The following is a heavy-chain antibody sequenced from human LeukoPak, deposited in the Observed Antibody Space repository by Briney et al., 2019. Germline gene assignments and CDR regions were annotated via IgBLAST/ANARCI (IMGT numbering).Heavy chain of an antibody. J-gene: IGHJ5*02. D-gene: IGHD3-16*02. CDR1: GGTSSSYA. CDR3: ARDRHYDYVWGSYRYTPNWFDP. Sequence: ASVKVSCKASGGTSSSYAISWVRQAPGQGLEWMGWISAYNGNTNYAQKLQGRVTMTTDTSTSTAYMELRSLRSDDTAVYYCARDRHYDYVWGSYRYTPNWFDPWGQGTLVTVSS. V-gene: IGHV1-18*01. CDR2: ISAYNGNT.